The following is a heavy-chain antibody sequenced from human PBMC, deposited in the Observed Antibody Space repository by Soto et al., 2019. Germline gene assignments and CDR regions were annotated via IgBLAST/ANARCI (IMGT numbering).Heavy chain of an antibody. CDR1: GFTFSSYS. CDR2: ISSSSSYM. J-gene: IGHJ5*02. CDR3: AREEYSSSPQGRFDP. D-gene: IGHD6-6*01. V-gene: IGHV3-21*01. Sequence: PGGSLRLSCAASGFTFSSYSMNWVRQAPGKGLEWVSSISSSSSYMYYADSVKGRFTISRDNAKNSLYLQMNSLRAEDTAVYYCAREEYSSSPQGRFDPWGQGTLVTVSS.